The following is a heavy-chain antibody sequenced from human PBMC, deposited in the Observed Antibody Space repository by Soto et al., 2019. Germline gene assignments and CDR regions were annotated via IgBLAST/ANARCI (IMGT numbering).Heavy chain of an antibody. CDR2: ISAYNGNT. Sequence: QVQLVQSGAEVKKPGASVKVSCKASGYTFTSYGISWVRQAPGQGLEWMGWISAYNGNTNYAQKLQGRVTMTTDTXXRXAXTELRSLRSDDTAVYYCARDSVRGSGSYHRNGWFDPWGQGTLVTVSS. D-gene: IGHD3-10*01. CDR1: GYTFTSYG. V-gene: IGHV1-18*01. CDR3: ARDSVRGSGSYHRNGWFDP. J-gene: IGHJ5*02.